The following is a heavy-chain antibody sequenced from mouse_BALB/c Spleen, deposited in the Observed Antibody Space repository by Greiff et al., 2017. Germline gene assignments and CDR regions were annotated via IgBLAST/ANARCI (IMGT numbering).Heavy chain of an antibody. Sequence: VHVKQSGAELVRPGALVKLSCKASGFNIKDYYMHWVKQRPEQGLEWIGWIDPENGNTIYDPKFQGKASITADTSSNTAYLQLSSLTSEDTAVYYCARGGYGNPFDYWGQGTTLTVSS. V-gene: IGHV14-1*02. D-gene: IGHD2-10*02. J-gene: IGHJ2*01. CDR1: GFNIKDYY. CDR3: ARGGYGNPFDY. CDR2: IDPENGNT.